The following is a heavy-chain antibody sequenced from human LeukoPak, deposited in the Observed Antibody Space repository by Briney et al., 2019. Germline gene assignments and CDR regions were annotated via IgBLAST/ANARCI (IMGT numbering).Heavy chain of an antibody. Sequence: SQTLSLTCAISGDSVSSNSAAWNWIRQCPSRGLEWLGRTYYRSKWYNDYAVSVKSRITINPDTSKNQFSLQLNSVTPEDTALYFCASAHGYIDSWGQGTLVTVSS. V-gene: IGHV6-1*01. J-gene: IGHJ5*01. D-gene: IGHD5-18*01. CDR3: ASAHGYIDS. CDR2: TYYRSKWYN. CDR1: GDSVSSNSAA.